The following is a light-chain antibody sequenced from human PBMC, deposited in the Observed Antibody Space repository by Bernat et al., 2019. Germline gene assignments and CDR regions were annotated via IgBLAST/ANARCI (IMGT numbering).Light chain of an antibody. Sequence: QSALTQPPSVSGSPGQSVTISCTGTRSDVGSHNRVSWYQQSPGTAPKLIIYEVTNRPAGVPDRFSGSKSGNTASLTISVLQADDEADYYCSSYTRTSTFVFGTGTKVTVL. CDR1: RSDVGSHNR. CDR3: SSYTRTSTFV. V-gene: IGLV2-18*02. J-gene: IGLJ1*01. CDR2: EVT.